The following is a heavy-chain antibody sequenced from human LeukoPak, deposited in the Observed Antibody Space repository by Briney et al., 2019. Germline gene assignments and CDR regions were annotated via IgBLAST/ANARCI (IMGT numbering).Heavy chain of an antibody. CDR3: AREGQNYYDSSGSYFDY. CDR2: IIPIFCTA. J-gene: IGHJ4*02. CDR1: GGTFSSYA. V-gene: IGHV1-69*05. D-gene: IGHD3-22*01. Sequence: GASVKVSYKASGGTFSSYAISWVRQAPGQGLEWMGGIIPIFCTANYAQKFQGRVTITTDESTSTAYMELSSLRSEDTAVYYCAREGQNYYDSSGSYFDYWGQGTLVTVSS.